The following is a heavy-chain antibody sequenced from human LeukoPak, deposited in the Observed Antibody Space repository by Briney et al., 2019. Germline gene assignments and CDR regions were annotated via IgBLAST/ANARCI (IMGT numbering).Heavy chain of an antibody. CDR1: GFDFSRYG. V-gene: IGHV3-30*02. CDR2: VRYDGVNK. Sequence: GRSLTPSRPPSGFDFSRYGMHSVRQPPGMWLEWVAFVRYDGVNKYYTDSVKGRFTISKDNSKNTLYLQMNSLRVEDTALYSCAKDGRTAFDPWGQGTLVTVSS. CDR3: AKDGRTAFDP. J-gene: IGHJ5*02. D-gene: IGHD2-2*01.